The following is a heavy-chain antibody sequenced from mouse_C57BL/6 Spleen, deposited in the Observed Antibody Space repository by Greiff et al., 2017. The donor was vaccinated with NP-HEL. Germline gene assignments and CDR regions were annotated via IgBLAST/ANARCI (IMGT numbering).Heavy chain of an antibody. CDR1: GYTFTDYY. V-gene: IGHV1-76*01. D-gene: IGHD4-1*01. CDR2: IYPGSGNT. CDR3: ASSLTGTAWFAY. Sequence: VQLQESGAELVRPGASVKLSCKASGYTFTDYYINWVKQRPGQGLEWIARIYPGSGNTYYNEKFKGKATLTAEKSSSTAYMQLSSLTSEDSAVYFCASSLTGTAWFAYWGQGTLVTVSA. J-gene: IGHJ3*01.